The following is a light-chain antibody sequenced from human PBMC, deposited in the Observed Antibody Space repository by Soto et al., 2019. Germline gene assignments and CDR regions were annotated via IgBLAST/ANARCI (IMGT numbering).Light chain of an antibody. J-gene: IGKJ1*01. CDR2: GAS. Sequence: EIVLTQSPGTLSLSPGERATLSCRASQSVSSSYLAWYQQKPGQAPRLLIYGASSRATGIPDRFSGSGSGTDFTVTISRLEPEDFAVYYCQQYGSLWTFGQGTKVEIK. V-gene: IGKV3-20*01. CDR3: QQYGSLWT. CDR1: QSVSSSY.